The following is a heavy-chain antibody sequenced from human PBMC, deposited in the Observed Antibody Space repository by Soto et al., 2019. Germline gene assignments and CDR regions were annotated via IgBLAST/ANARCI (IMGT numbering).Heavy chain of an antibody. CDR1: GFTFSSYV. J-gene: IGHJ4*02. CDR3: AKVVVVINYFEY. V-gene: IGHV3-23*01. D-gene: IGHD3-22*01. CDR2: ISGSGGST. Sequence: GGSLRLSCAASGFTFSSYVMSWVCQAPGKGLEWVSAISGSGGSTYYADSVKGRFTISRDNSKNTLYLQMNSLRAEDTAVYYCAKVVVVINYFEYWGQGTLVTVSS.